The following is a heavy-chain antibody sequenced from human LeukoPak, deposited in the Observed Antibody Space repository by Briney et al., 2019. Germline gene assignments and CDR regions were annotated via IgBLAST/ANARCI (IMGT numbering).Heavy chain of an antibody. D-gene: IGHD6-19*01. CDR2: INPSGGST. Sequence: ASVKVSCKASGGTFSSYAISWVRQAPGQGLEWMGIINPSGGSTSYAQKFQGRVTMTRDTSTSTVYMELSSLRSEDTAVYYCAREGIAVALRVGAFDIWGQGTMVTVSS. J-gene: IGHJ3*02. CDR3: AREGIAVALRVGAFDI. V-gene: IGHV1-46*01. CDR1: GGTFSSYA.